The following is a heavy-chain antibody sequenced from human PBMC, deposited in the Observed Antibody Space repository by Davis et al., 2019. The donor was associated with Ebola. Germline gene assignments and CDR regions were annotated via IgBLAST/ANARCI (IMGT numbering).Heavy chain of an antibody. CDR3: ARDRLRYFDWLLSSYYYYGMDV. J-gene: IGHJ6*02. V-gene: IGHV3-11*06. Sequence: PGGSLRLSCAASGFTFSDYYMSWIRQAPGKGLEWVSYISSSSSYTNYADSVKGRFTISRDNAKNSLYLQMNSLRAEDTAVYYCARDRLRYFDWLLSSYYYYGMDVWGQGTTVTVSS. CDR1: GFTFSDYY. CDR2: ISSSSSYT. D-gene: IGHD3-9*01.